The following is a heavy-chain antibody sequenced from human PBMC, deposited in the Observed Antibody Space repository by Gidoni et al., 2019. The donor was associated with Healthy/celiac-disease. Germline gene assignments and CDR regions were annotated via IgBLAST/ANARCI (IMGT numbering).Heavy chain of an antibody. CDR1: GGTFSSYA. Sequence: QVQLVQSGAEVKKPGSSVNVSCKASGGTFSSYAISWVRQAPGQGLEWMGGIIPIFGTANYAQKFQGRVTITADKSTSTAYMELSSLRSEDTAVYYCARGGDYYDSSGYPGDAFDIWGQGTMVTVSS. V-gene: IGHV1-69*06. J-gene: IGHJ3*02. D-gene: IGHD3-22*01. CDR3: ARGGDYYDSSGYPGDAFDI. CDR2: IIPIFGTA.